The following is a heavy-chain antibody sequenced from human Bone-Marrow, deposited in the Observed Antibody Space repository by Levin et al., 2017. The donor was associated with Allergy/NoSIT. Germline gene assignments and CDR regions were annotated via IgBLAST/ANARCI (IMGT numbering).Heavy chain of an antibody. Sequence: QTLSLTCAASGFTFGDSGFSWVRQAPGRGLEWVAFIRNIDYGGTTEYAASVKGRFTISRDDSKSIAYLQMNSLRTEDTAVYYCSRWITVIDYYYYYYIDVWGEGTTVTVSS. D-gene: IGHD3-16*01. CDR1: GFTFGDSG. V-gene: IGHV3-49*04. CDR2: IRNIDYGGTT. J-gene: IGHJ6*03. CDR3: SRWITVIDYYYYYYIDV.